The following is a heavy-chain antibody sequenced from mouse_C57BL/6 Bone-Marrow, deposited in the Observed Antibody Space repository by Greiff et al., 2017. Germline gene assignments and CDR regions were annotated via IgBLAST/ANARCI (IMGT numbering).Heavy chain of an antibody. J-gene: IGHJ2*01. Sequence: VQLQQSGAELVKPGASVKISCKASGYAFSSYWMNWVKQRPGKGLEWIGQIYPGDGDTNYNGKFKGKATLTADKSSSTAYMQLSSLTSEDSAVYFCARCLGSSGYYFDYWGQGTTLTVSS. CDR3: ARCLGSSGYYFDY. V-gene: IGHV1-80*01. CDR1: GYAFSSYW. CDR2: IYPGDGDT. D-gene: IGHD3-2*02.